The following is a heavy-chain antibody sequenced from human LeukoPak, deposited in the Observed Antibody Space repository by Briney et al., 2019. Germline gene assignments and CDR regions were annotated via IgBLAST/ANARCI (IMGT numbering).Heavy chain of an antibody. D-gene: IGHD3-10*01. V-gene: IGHV1-8*01. Sequence: ASVKVSCKASGYTFTSYDINWVRQATGQGLEWMGWMNPNSGNTGYAQKFQGRATMTRNTSIGTAYMELSSLRSEDTAVYYCARGSYVLLWFGESTPTWFDPWGQGTLVTVSS. J-gene: IGHJ5*02. CDR2: MNPNSGNT. CDR3: ARGSYVLLWFGESTPTWFDP. CDR1: GYTFTSYD.